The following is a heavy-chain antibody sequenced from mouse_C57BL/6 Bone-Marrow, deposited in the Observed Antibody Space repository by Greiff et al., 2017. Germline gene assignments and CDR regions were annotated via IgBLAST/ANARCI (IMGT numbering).Heavy chain of an antibody. CDR3: TNFGNYGDY. V-gene: IGHV14-4*01. J-gene: IGHJ2*01. D-gene: IGHD1-1*02. CDR2: IDPENGDT. CDR1: GFNIKDDY. Sequence: VHVKQSGAELVRPGASVKLSCTASGFNIKDDYMHWVKQRPEQGLEWIGWIDPENGDTEYASKFQGKATITADTSSNTAYLQLSSLTSEDTAVYYCTNFGNYGDYWGQGTTLTVSS.